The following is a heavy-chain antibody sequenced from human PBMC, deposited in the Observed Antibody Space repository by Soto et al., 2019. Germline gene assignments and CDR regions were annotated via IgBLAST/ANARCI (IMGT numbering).Heavy chain of an antibody. CDR1: GGSISSYY. D-gene: IGHD3-10*01. CDR3: ARQGFGPLHGLVEV. CDR2: VHHSGGS. V-gene: IGHV4-59*08. Sequence: QVQLQESGPGLVKPSETLSLSCTVSGGSISSYYWSWFRQSPGQRMEWIGYVHHSGGSGYTPSLQIRVAISLHTSKSQFSLKVTSVTATDTAVYYCARQGFGPLHGLVEVGGQGTTVTVSS. J-gene: IGHJ6*02.